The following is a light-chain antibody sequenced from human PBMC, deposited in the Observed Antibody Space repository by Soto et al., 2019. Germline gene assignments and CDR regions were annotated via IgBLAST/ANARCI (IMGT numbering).Light chain of an antibody. CDR2: AAS. J-gene: IGKJ1*01. V-gene: IGKV1-39*01. Sequence: DIQMTQSPSSLSASVGDRVTITCRASQSISSYLNWYQQKPGKAPKLLIYAASSLQSGVPSRFSGSGSGTEFTLTISSLQPDDFATYYCQHYNSYSEAFGQGNKV. CDR3: QHYNSYSEA. CDR1: QSISSY.